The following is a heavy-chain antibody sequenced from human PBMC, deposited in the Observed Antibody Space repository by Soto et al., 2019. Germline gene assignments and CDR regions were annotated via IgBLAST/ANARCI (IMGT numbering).Heavy chain of an antibody. V-gene: IGHV2-5*05. D-gene: IGHD6-19*01. CDR3: AHRGQWPRAGGYDY. CDR2: IYWDDDK. CDR1: GFSLSTSGVG. J-gene: IGHJ4*02. Sequence: SGPTLVNPTQTLTLTCTFSGFSLSTSGVGVGWIRQPPGKALEWLALIYWDDDKRYGPSLKSRLTITKDTSKNQVVLTMTNMEPVDTATYYCAHRGQWPRAGGYDYWGQGTLVTVSS.